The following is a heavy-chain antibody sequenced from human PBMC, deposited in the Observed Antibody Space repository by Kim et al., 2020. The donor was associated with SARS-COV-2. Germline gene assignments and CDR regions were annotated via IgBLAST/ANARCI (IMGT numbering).Heavy chain of an antibody. J-gene: IGHJ3*02. CDR2: IYPGDSDT. D-gene: IGHD6-13*01. Sequence: GESLKISCKGSGYSFTSYWIGWVRQMPGKGLEWMGIIYPGDSDTRYSPSFQGQVTISADKSISTAYLQWSSLKASDTAMYYCARHRTPTGIAAAGTLEDAFDIWGQGTMVTVSS. V-gene: IGHV5-51*01. CDR3: ARHRTPTGIAAAGTLEDAFDI. CDR1: GYSFTSYW.